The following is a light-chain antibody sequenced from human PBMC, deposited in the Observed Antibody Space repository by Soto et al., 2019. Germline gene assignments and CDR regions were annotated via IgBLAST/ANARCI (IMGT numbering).Light chain of an antibody. CDR2: AAS. V-gene: IGKV1-9*01. CDR1: QDISSY. J-gene: IGKJ4*01. Sequence: DIQLTQSPSFQSASVGDRVTITCRTSQDISSYLAWYQQKPGKAPQLLISAASTLQSGVPSRFSGSGSGTESTLTISSLQPEDFATYYCQQLKSYPLSFGGGTKVEI. CDR3: QQLKSYPLS.